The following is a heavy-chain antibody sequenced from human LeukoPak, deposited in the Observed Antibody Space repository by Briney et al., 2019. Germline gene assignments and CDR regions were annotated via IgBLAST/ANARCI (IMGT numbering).Heavy chain of an antibody. Sequence: GGSLRLSCAASGFTFSIHGMSWVRQAPGKGLEWVSAISGSGGGTKYADSVKGRFTISRDNSKNTLYLQTNSLRAEDTAVYYCAKVQAASSGWYFDYWGQGTLVTVSS. J-gene: IGHJ4*02. CDR1: GFTFSIHG. CDR3: AKVQAASSGWYFDY. V-gene: IGHV3-23*01. CDR2: ISGSGGGT. D-gene: IGHD6-19*01.